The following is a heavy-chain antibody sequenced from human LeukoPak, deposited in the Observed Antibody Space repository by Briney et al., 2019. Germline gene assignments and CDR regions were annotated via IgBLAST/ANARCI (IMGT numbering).Heavy chain of an antibody. CDR3: AILYVSGWDAFDI. CDR1: GGSISSSSYY. D-gene: IGHD6-19*01. Sequence: PSETLSLTCTVSGGSISSSSYYWGWIRQPPGKGLEWIASIHYSGSSYYNPSLKSRVTISVDTSKNQYSLKLSSVTAADTAVYYCAILYVSGWDAFDICGQGTMVTVSS. J-gene: IGHJ3*02. CDR2: IHYSGSS. V-gene: IGHV4-39*01.